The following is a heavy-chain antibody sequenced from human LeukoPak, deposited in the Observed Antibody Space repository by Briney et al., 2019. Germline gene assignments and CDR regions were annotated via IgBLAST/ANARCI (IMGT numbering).Heavy chain of an antibody. V-gene: IGHV3-48*01. Sequence: PGGSLRLSCAASGFTLSSYSMHWVRQAPGKGLEWISYITSSSSPIYYADSVKGRFTISRDNAKNSLYLQMNSLRGEDTAVYYCARDPPYTSYWQTYHSFDSWGQGTLVTVSS. D-gene: IGHD3-16*01. CDR2: ITSSSSPI. J-gene: IGHJ4*02. CDR1: GFTLSSYS. CDR3: ARDPPYTSYWQTYHSFDS.